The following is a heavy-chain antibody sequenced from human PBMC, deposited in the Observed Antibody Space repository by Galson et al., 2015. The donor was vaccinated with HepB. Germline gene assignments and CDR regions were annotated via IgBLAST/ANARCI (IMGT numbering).Heavy chain of an antibody. CDR3: ARGLWLGESSYGMDV. Sequence: SETLSLTCAVSGGSISSANWWTWVRQSPGKGLEWIGEKYHSGSANYNPSLKSRVTISVDKSNNHFSPRLTSVTAADTAVYYCARGLWLGESSYGMDVWGQGTTVTVSS. J-gene: IGHJ6*02. V-gene: IGHV4-4*02. D-gene: IGHD3-10*01. CDR1: GGSISSANW. CDR2: KYHSGSA.